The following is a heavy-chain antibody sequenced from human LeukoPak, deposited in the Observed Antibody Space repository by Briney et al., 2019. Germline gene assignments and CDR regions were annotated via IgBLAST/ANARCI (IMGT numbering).Heavy chain of an antibody. CDR1: GFAFSSSG. Sequence: GGSLRLSCATSGFAFSSSGMHWVRQAPGKGLEWVAVIWYDGSNAYYADSVKGRFTISRDNSKNTLYLQMNSLRAEDTAVYYCAKDYGWNAIVRATAGFDFWGQGTLVTVSS. V-gene: IGHV3-30*02. CDR2: IWYDGSNA. D-gene: IGHD1-26*01. CDR3: AKDYGWNAIVRATAGFDF. J-gene: IGHJ4*02.